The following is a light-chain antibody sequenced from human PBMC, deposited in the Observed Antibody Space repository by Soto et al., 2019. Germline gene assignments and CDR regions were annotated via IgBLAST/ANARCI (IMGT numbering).Light chain of an antibody. J-gene: IGKJ5*01. V-gene: IGKV1-39*01. CDR3: QQSYSTPSIT. Sequence: DIQMTQSPSSLSASVGDRVTITCRASQSISSYLNWYQQKPGKAPKLLIYAASSLQSGVPSRFSGSGSGTDFTLTISSLQPADFATYYCQQSYSTPSITFGQCTRLEIK. CDR2: AAS. CDR1: QSISSY.